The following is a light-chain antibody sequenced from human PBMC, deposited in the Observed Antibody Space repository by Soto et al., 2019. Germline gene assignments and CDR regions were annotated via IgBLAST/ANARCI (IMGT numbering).Light chain of an antibody. Sequence: QSVLTQPPSASGSPGQSVTISCTRTSSDVGGYNFVSWYQQHPGKAPKLMIFEVSKRPSGVPDRFSGSKSDNTASLTVSGLQAEDEADYYCSSYAGSNNVIFGAGTKVTVL. CDR2: EVS. CDR3: SSYAGSNNVI. J-gene: IGLJ2*01. CDR1: SSDVGGYNF. V-gene: IGLV2-8*01.